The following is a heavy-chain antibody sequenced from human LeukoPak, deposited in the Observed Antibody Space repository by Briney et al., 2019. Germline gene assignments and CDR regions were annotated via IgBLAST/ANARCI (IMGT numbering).Heavy chain of an antibody. D-gene: IGHD1-26*01. CDR2: IYPGDSDT. V-gene: IGHV5-51*01. CDR3: ARRARDLLGSTNYFDY. Sequence: KNGESLKISCKGSGYSFTSYWIGWVRQMPGKGLEWMGFIYPGDSDTRYSPSFQGQVTISADKSISTAYLQWSSLKASDTAMYYCARRARDLLGSTNYFDYWGQGTLVTVSS. CDR1: GYSFTSYW. J-gene: IGHJ4*02.